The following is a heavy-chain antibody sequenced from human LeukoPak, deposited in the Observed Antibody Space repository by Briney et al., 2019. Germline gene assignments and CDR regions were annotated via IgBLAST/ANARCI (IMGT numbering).Heavy chain of an antibody. J-gene: IGHJ3*02. CDR2: IYYSGST. CDR3: ASQGLAPYYDSSGYYPSDAFDI. CDR1: GGSISSYY. Sequence: SETLSLTCTVSGGSISSYYWSWIRQPPGKGLEWIGYIYYSGSTNYNPSLKSRVTISVGTSKNQFSLKLSSVTAADTAVYYCASQGLAPYYDSSGYYPSDAFDIWGQGTMVTVSS. V-gene: IGHV4-59*12. D-gene: IGHD3-22*01.